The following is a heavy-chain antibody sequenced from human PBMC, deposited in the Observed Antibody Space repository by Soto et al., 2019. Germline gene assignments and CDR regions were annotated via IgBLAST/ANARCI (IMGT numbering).Heavy chain of an antibody. Sequence: PSETLSLTCTVSGGSISSGGYYWSWIRQHPGKGLEWIGYIYYSGSTYYNPSLKSRVTISVDTSKNQFSLKLSSVTAADTAVYYCARGVTLRWFDPWGQGTLVTVSS. CDR2: IYYSGST. V-gene: IGHV4-31*03. D-gene: IGHD2-21*02. J-gene: IGHJ5*02. CDR1: GGSISSGGYY. CDR3: ARGVTLRWFDP.